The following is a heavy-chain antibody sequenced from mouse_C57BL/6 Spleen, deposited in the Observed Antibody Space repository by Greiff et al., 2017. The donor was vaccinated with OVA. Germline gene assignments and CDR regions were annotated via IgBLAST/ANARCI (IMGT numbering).Heavy chain of an antibody. CDR3: ARKVNYDWFAY. Sequence: VKLQESGPGLVQPSQSLSITCTVSGFSLTSYGVHWVRQSPGKGLEWLGVIWSGGSTDYNAAFISRLSISKDNSKSQVFFKMNSLQADDTAIYYCARKVNYDWFAYWGQGTLVTVSA. V-gene: IGHV2-2*01. D-gene: IGHD2-4*01. CDR1: GFSLTSYG. CDR2: IWSGGST. J-gene: IGHJ3*01.